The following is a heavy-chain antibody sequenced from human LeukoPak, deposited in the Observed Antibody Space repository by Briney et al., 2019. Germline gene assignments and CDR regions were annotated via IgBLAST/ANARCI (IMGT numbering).Heavy chain of an antibody. V-gene: IGHV3-23*01. CDR1: GFTFSNYA. CDR3: AKHGRLTGGNSEIDY. CDR2: ISGSGSTT. Sequence: PGGSLRLSCAASGFTFSNYAMTWVRQAPGEGLEWVSDISGSGSTTYYADSVKGRFTISRDNSKNTLHLQVDSLRAEDTALYYCAKHGRLTGGNSEIDYWGRGILVTVS. D-gene: IGHD4-23*01. J-gene: IGHJ4*02.